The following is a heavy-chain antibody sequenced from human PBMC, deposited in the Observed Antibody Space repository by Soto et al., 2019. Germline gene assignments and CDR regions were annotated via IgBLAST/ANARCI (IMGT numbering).Heavy chain of an antibody. J-gene: IGHJ6*03. CDR1: GFTFSSYW. Sequence: EVQLVESGGGLVQPGGSLRLSCAASGFTFSSYWMHWVRQAPGKGLVWVSRINSDGSSTSYADSVKGRFTISRDNAKNTLYRQMYSLRAEDTAVYYCPRDRQWLVYYYYYFMDVWGKGTTVTVSS. D-gene: IGHD6-19*01. CDR2: INSDGSST. CDR3: PRDRQWLVYYYYYFMDV. V-gene: IGHV3-74*01.